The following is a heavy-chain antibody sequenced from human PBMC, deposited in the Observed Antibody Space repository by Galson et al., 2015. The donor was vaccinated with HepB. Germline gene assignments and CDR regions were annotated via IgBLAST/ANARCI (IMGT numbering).Heavy chain of an antibody. V-gene: IGHV3-53*01. J-gene: IGHJ2*01. Sequence: SLRLSCAASGFTVSSNYMSWVRQAPGKGLEWVSVIYSGGSTYYADFVKGRFTISRDNSKNTLYLQMNSLRAEDTAVYYCARGPPDTAMGLNWYFDLWGRGTLVTVSS. D-gene: IGHD5-18*01. CDR1: GFTVSSNY. CDR3: ARGPPDTAMGLNWYFDL. CDR2: IYSGGST.